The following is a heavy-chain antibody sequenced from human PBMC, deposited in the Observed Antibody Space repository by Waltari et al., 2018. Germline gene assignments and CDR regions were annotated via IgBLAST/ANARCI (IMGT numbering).Heavy chain of an antibody. CDR3: ARDGNSSFHFDY. CDR1: GFTVSTTY. D-gene: IGHD1-26*01. Sequence: EVQLVESGGGLIQPGGSLRLSCAVSGFTVSTTYMTWVRQTPGKGMEWVSTIYTGGSTYYAESVKGRFTISRDNSKSPLYLQRNSLRAEDTAVYCCARDGNSSFHFDYWGQGTLVTVSS. V-gene: IGHV3-53*01. J-gene: IGHJ4*02. CDR2: IYTGGST.